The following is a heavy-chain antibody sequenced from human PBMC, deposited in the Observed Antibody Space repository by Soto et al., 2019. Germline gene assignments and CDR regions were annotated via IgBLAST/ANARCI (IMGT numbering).Heavy chain of an antibody. CDR3: ARGTYSSSSGRYYYYGMDV. J-gene: IGHJ6*02. D-gene: IGHD6-6*01. CDR1: GDSVSSNSAA. Sequence: SQTLSLTCAISGDSVSSNSAAWNWIRQSPSRGLEWLGRTYYRSKWYNDYAVSVKSRITINPDTSKNQFSLQLNSVTPEDTAVYYCARGTYSSSSGRYYYYGMDVWGQGTTATVSS. V-gene: IGHV6-1*01. CDR2: TYYRSKWYN.